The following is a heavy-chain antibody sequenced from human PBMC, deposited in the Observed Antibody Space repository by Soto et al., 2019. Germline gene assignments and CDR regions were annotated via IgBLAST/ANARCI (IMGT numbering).Heavy chain of an antibody. V-gene: IGHV1-46*01. CDR2: INPSGGST. Sequence: ASVKVSCKASGYTFTSYYMHWVRQAPGQGLEWMGIINPSGGSTSYAQKFQGRVTMTRDTSTSTVYMELSSLRSEDTALYYCAKGPHYDILTAYHAFDYWGPGTLVTVSS. D-gene: IGHD3-9*01. CDR3: AKGPHYDILTAYHAFDY. J-gene: IGHJ4*02. CDR1: GYTFTSYY.